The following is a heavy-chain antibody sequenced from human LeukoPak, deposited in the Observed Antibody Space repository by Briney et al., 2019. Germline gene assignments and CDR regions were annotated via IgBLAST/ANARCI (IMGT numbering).Heavy chain of an antibody. D-gene: IGHD2-21*01. V-gene: IGHV3-15*01. CDR3: TADVPGRGAGEFDY. Sequence: PGVSLRLSCAASGFTFTNAWMNCVRQAPGRGLEWIGHIRSKVSGGKTDYAEPVKDRFAISRDDSKSMVFLQMNSLKTEDTAVYYCTADVPGRGAGEFDYWGQGTLLTVSS. CDR1: GFTFTNAW. CDR2: IRSKVSGGKT. J-gene: IGHJ4*02.